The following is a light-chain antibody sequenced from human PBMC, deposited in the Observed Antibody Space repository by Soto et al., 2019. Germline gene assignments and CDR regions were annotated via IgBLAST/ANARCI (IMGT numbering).Light chain of an antibody. Sequence: EIVMTQSPSTLSLSAGERATLSCRASQSVSSSYLAWYQQKPGQAPRLLIYGASCRDTGLAHRFSGSGSWTDFTLPTISLLPDDVVVYYCWQYDSCLTWTFGQGTKVEIK. V-gene: IGKV3-20*01. CDR3: WQYDSCLTWT. CDR1: QSVSSSY. CDR2: GAS. J-gene: IGKJ1*01.